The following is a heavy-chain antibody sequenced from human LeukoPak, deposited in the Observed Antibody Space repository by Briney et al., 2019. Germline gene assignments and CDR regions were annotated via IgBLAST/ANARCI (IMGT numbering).Heavy chain of an antibody. CDR2: IYYSGST. CDR1: GGSISSYC. V-gene: IGHV4-59*08. J-gene: IGHJ2*01. CDR3: ARRTYFDL. Sequence: PSETLSLTCTVSGGSISSYCWSWVRQPPGKGLEWIGYIYYSGSTTYNPSLKSRVTISVDTSKNQFSLKLSSVTAADTAVYYCARRTYFDLWGRGTLVTVSS.